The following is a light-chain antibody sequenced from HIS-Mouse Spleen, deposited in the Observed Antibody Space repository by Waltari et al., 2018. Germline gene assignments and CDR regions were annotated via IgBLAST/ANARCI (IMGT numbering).Light chain of an antibody. Sequence: QSALTQPASVSGSPGQSITIPCPGTSLHVGCYYYVPCYQHHPVKAPKLMIYDVSNRPSWVSNRFSGSKSGNTASLTISGLQAEDEADYYCSSYTSSSTYVFGTGTKVTVL. CDR3: SSYTSSSTYV. CDR2: DVS. V-gene: IGLV2-14*03. J-gene: IGLJ1*01. CDR1: SLHVGCYYY.